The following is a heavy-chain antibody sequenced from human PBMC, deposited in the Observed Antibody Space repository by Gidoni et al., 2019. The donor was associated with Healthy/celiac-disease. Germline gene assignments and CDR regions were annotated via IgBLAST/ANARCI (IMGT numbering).Heavy chain of an antibody. Sequence: QVQLVQSGAEVKKPGSSVKDSGKASGGTFSSYAISWVRQAPGQGLEWMGGIIPIFGTANYAQKFQGRVTITADESTSTAYMELSSLRSEDTAVYYCAIFRYSSGWYVFDYWGQGTLVTVSS. CDR2: IIPIFGTA. CDR1: GGTFSSYA. D-gene: IGHD6-19*01. CDR3: AIFRYSSGWYVFDY. J-gene: IGHJ4*02. V-gene: IGHV1-69*01.